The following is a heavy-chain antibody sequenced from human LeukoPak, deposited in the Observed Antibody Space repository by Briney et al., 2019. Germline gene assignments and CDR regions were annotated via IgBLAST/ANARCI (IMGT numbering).Heavy chain of an antibody. D-gene: IGHD3-10*01. V-gene: IGHV1-46*01. J-gene: IGHJ6*02. CDR3: ARGTGYYGMDV. Sequence: ASVTDSCKASGYTFTSYYMHWVRQAPGQGLEWMGIINSSGGNTSYAQKFQGRVTMTWDTSKRTGHMELSSVVSEDTAVYYCARGTGYYGMDVWGQGTTVTVSS. CDR2: INSSGGNT. CDR1: GYTFTSYY.